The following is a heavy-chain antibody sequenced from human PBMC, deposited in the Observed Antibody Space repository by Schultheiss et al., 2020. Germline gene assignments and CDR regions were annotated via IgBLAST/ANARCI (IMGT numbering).Heavy chain of an antibody. CDR2: ISSTTNTI. CDR3: ARWREAVDLYSMDV. CDR1: GFPFDTYS. V-gene: IGHV3-48*01. D-gene: IGHD6-19*01. J-gene: IGHJ6*02. Sequence: GGSLRLSCAASGFPFDTYSMNWVRQAPGKGLEWLSYISSTTNTIYYAESVKGRFTISRDNAKNSLYLQMNSLRAEDTAVYYCARWREAVDLYSMDVWGQGTKVTVS.